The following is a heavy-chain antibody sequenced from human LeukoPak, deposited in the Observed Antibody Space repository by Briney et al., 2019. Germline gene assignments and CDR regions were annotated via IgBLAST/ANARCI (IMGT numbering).Heavy chain of an antibody. CDR2: IYHSGST. Sequence: PSETLSLTCAVSGYSISSGYYWGWIRQPPGKGLEWIGSIYHSGSTYYNPSLKSRVTISVDTSKNQFSLKLSSVTAADTAVYYCARVYSSGWYADWYFDLWGRGTLVTVSS. D-gene: IGHD6-19*01. J-gene: IGHJ2*01. V-gene: IGHV4-38-2*01. CDR3: ARVYSSGWYADWYFDL. CDR1: GYSISSGYY.